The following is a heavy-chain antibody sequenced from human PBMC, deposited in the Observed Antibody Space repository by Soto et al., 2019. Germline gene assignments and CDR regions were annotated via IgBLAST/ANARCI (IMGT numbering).Heavy chain of an antibody. CDR2: ISGSGGST. Sequence: GGSLRLSCAASGFTFSSYAMSWVRQAPGKGLEWVSAISGSGGSTYYADSVKGRFTISRDNSKNTLYLQMNSLRAEDTAVYYCAKDIIYYDFWSGYYELFPFDYWGQGTLVTVSS. CDR1: GFTFSSYA. CDR3: AKDIIYYDFWSGYYELFPFDY. J-gene: IGHJ4*02. D-gene: IGHD3-3*01. V-gene: IGHV3-23*01.